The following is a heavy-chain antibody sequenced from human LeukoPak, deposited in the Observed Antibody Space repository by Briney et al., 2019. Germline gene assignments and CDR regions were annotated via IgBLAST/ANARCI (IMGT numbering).Heavy chain of an antibody. CDR1: GGSISSYY. V-gene: IGHV4-59*01. D-gene: IGHD6-13*01. CDR2: IYYSGST. J-gene: IGHJ6*03. CDR3: ARGLAARTRKYYYYYYMDV. Sequence: SETLSLTCTVSGGSISSYYWSWIRQPPGKGLEWIGYIYYSGSTNYNPSLKSRVTISVDTSKNQFSLKLSSATAADTAVYYCARGLAARTRKYYYYYYMDVWGKGTTVTVSS.